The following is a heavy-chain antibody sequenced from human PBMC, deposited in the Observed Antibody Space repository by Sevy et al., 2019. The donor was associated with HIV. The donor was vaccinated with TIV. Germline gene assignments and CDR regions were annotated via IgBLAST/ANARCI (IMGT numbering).Heavy chain of an antibody. D-gene: IGHD3-3*01. Sequence: GGSLRLSCAASNFIFRNYWMSWVRQAPGKGLEWVANIRHDGRDKKYVGSVEGRFAISRDNAKNSLLLQRNSLRVEDTAVYYCARDPYDGSFGAFDIWGRGTVVTVSS. J-gene: IGHJ3*02. V-gene: IGHV3-7*01. CDR1: NFIFRNYW. CDR2: IRHDGRDK. CDR3: ARDPYDGSFGAFDI.